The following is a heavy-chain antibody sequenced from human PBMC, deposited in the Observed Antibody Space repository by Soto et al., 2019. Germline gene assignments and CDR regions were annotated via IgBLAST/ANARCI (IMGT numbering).Heavy chain of an antibody. V-gene: IGHV3-23*01. D-gene: IGHD6-19*01. CDR2: ISGSGDNT. CDR1: GFAFSRYA. CDR3: AKDVGNSLWAGYSFGLDV. J-gene: IGHJ6*02. Sequence: PGGSLRLSCLASGFAFSRYAIIWVRQAPGKGLEWVSAISGSGDNTYYTDSVRGRFTMSRDNSKNSVSLQMTSLRAEDTAVYYCAKDVGNSLWAGYSFGLDVWGRGTTVTVSS.